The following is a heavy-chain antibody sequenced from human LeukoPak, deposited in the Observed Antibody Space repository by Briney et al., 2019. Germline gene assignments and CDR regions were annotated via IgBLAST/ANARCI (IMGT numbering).Heavy chain of an antibody. V-gene: IGHV3-30*03. CDR2: ISYDGSNK. J-gene: IGHJ4*02. CDR3: ARRFPAVFDY. D-gene: IGHD6-19*01. Sequence: PGGSLRLSCAASGFTFSSYGMHWVRQAPGKGLEWVALISYDGSNKYYADSVKGRFTISRDNPKNTLYLQMNSLRAEDTAVYYCARRFPAVFDYWGQGTLVTVSS. CDR1: GFTFSSYG.